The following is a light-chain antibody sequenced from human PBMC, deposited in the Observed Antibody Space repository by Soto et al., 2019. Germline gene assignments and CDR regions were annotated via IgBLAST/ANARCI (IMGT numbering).Light chain of an antibody. CDR3: QQYNSYSQT. J-gene: IGKJ2*01. Sequence: DIQMTQSPSTLSASVGDRVTITCRASQSISSWLAWYQQKPGKAPKLLIYKASSLESGVPSRFSGCGSGTEFTLTISSLQPDDFATYYCQQYNSYSQTFGQGTKLEIK. CDR1: QSISSW. CDR2: KAS. V-gene: IGKV1-5*03.